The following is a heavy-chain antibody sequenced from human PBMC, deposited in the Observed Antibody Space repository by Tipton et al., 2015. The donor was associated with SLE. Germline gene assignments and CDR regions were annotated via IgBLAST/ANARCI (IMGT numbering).Heavy chain of an antibody. CDR3: ARHEWKIAVDY. Sequence: TLSLTCTVSGDSISSNTYYWSWIRQPPGKGLEWIGYISYSGSTHYSPSLKSRVTISLDTSKNQFSLRLSSVTAADTAVYYCARHEWKIAVDYWGQGILVTVSS. V-gene: IGHV4-61*05. CDR2: ISYSGST. D-gene: IGHD3-3*01. J-gene: IGHJ4*02. CDR1: GDSISSNTYY.